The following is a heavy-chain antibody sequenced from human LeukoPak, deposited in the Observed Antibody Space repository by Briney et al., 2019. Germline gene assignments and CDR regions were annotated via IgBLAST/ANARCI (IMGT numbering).Heavy chain of an antibody. J-gene: IGHJ4*02. D-gene: IGHD1-26*01. CDR1: GGSISSGSYY. CDR2: IYTSGST. Sequence: SGTLSLTCAVSGGSISSGSYYWSWIRQPAGKGLEWIGRIYTSGSTNYNPSLKSRVTISVDTSKNQFSLKLSSVTAADTAVYYCARFYGRWELAFDYWGQGTLVTVSS. CDR3: ARFYGRWELAFDY. V-gene: IGHV4-61*02.